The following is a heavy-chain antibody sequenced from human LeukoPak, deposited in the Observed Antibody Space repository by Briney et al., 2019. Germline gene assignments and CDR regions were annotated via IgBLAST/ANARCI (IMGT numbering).Heavy chain of an antibody. CDR3: ARSYYGSGRLER. CDR2: INHRGST. J-gene: IGHJ4*02. D-gene: IGHD3-10*01. CDR1: GGSFSGYY. Sequence: SETLRLTCAVYGGSFSGYYWSWIRQPPGKGLEWIGEINHRGSTNYNPSLKSRVTISVDTSKTQFSLKLSSVTAADPAVYYCARSYYGSGRLERWGQGTLVPVSS. V-gene: IGHV4-34*01.